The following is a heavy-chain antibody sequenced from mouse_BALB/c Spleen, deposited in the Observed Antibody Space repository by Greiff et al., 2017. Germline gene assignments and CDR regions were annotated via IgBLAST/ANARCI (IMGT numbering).Heavy chain of an antibody. V-gene: IGHV2-9*02. D-gene: IGHD2-3*01. CDR1: GFSLTSYG. J-gene: IGHJ2*01. CDR3: ARGGFSRWLLLDY. CDR2: IWAGGST. Sequence: QVQLQQSGPGLVAPSQSLSITCTVSGFSLTSYGVHWVRQPPGKGLEWLGVIWAGGSTNYNSALMSRLSISKDNSKSQVFLKMNSLQTDDTAMYYCARGGFSRWLLLDYWGQGTTLTVSS.